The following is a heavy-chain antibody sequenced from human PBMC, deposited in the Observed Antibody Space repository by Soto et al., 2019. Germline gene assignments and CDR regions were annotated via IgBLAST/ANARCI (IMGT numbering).Heavy chain of an antibody. V-gene: IGHV4-31*03. Sequence: PSETLSLTCTVSGGSISSGDNYWSWIRQHPGKGLEWIGNISYSGSTNYNPSLESRLTISIDSSKNQFSLKLSSVTAADTAVYYCARSTIIGTARGWFDPWGQGTLVTVSS. CDR3: ARSTIIGTARGWFDP. CDR1: GGSISSGDNY. CDR2: ISYSGST. D-gene: IGHD1-20*01. J-gene: IGHJ5*02.